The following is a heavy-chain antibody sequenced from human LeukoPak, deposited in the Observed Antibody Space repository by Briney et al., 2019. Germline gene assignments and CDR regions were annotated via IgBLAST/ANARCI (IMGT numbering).Heavy chain of an antibody. CDR3: ARAGCAVQLERRGYNWFDP. CDR1: GYTFTSYG. D-gene: IGHD1-1*01. J-gene: IGHJ5*02. V-gene: IGHV1-18*01. CDR2: ISAYNGNT. Sequence: ASVKVSCKASGYTFTSYGISWVRQAPGQGLEWMGWISAYNGNTNYAQKLQGRVTMTTDTSTSTAYMELRSLRSDDTAVYYCARAGCAVQLERRGYNWFDPWGQGTLVTVSS.